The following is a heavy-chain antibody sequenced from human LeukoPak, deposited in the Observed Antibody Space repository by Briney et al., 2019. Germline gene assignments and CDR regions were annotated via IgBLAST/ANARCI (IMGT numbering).Heavy chain of an antibody. J-gene: IGHJ4*02. V-gene: IGHV4-59*01. D-gene: IGHD1-26*01. CDR3: ARTNFSGSYLLYYFDY. CDR2: IYYSGST. Sequence: SETLSLTCTVSGGSISSYHWSWIRQPPGKGLEWIGYIYYSGSTNYNPSLKSRVTISVDTSKNQFSLKLSSVTAADTAVYYCARTNFSGSYLLYYFDYWGQGTLVTVSS. CDR1: GGSISSYH.